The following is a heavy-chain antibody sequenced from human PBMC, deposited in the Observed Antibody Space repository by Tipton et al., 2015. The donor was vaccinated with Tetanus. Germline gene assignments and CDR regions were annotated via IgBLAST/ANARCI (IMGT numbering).Heavy chain of an antibody. J-gene: IGHJ6*01. CDR1: GGSFSLYY. CDR3: ARDRITGPTGRYYAMDV. D-gene: IGHD1-7*01. CDR2: ISHSGSS. Sequence: LRLSCTVSGGSFSLYYWNWVRQSPGKGLEWIGEISHSGSSSYSPSLKSRVTISVDTSKNQFSLRLTSATAADTAVYYCARDRITGPTGRYYAMDVWGQGTTVTVSS. V-gene: IGHV4-34*01.